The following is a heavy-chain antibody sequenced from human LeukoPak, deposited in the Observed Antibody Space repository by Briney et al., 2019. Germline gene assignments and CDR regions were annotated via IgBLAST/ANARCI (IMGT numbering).Heavy chain of an antibody. CDR2: IVGSGAGT. CDR1: GFSFNNNA. J-gene: IGHJ5*02. V-gene: IGHV3-23*01. CDR3: AKGKAHDNLDWFDP. D-gene: IGHD1-14*01. Sequence: GGSLRLSCAASGFSFNNNAMSWVRQAPGKGLEWVSSIVGSGAGTFYADSVKGRFTISRDNSKSTMYLQMNSLRADDTAVYYCAKGKAHDNLDWFDPWGQGNLVTVSS.